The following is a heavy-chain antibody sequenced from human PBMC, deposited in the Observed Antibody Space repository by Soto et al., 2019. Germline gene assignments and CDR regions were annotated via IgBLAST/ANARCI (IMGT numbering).Heavy chain of an antibody. CDR1: GCSISSYY. CDR2: IYYSGST. CDR3: ASYRGSYFDY. D-gene: IGHD1-26*01. Sequence: SETLSLTCTVSGCSISSYYWSWIRQPPGKGLEWIGYIYYSGSTNYNPSLKSRVTISVDTSKNQFSLKLSSVTAADTAVYYCASYRGSYFDYWGQRTLVTVSS. V-gene: IGHV4-59*01. J-gene: IGHJ4*02.